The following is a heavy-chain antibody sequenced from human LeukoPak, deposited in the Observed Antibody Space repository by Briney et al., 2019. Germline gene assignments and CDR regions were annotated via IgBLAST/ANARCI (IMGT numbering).Heavy chain of an antibody. J-gene: IGHJ2*01. Sequence: ASVKVSCKVSGYTLTELSMHWVRQAPGKGLEWMGGFDPEDGETIYAQKFQGRVIMTEDTSTDTAYMELSSLRSGDTAVYYCATDLSYYYDSSGYWYFDLWGRGTLVTVSS. CDR3: ATDLSYYYDSSGYWYFDL. CDR1: GYTLTELS. V-gene: IGHV1-24*01. D-gene: IGHD3-22*01. CDR2: FDPEDGET.